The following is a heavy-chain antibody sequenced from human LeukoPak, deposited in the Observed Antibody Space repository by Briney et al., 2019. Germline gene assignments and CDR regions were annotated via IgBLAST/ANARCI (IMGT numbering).Heavy chain of an antibody. V-gene: IGHV4-39*07. CDR2: INHSGST. Sequence: SETLSLTCTVSGGSISSSSHYWSWIRQPPGKGLEWIGEINHSGSTNYNPSLKSRVTISVDTSKNQFSLKLSSVTAADTAVYYCARRRVYYYYYYMDVWGKGTTVTISS. J-gene: IGHJ6*03. CDR1: GGSISSSSHY. CDR3: ARRRVYYYYYYMDV.